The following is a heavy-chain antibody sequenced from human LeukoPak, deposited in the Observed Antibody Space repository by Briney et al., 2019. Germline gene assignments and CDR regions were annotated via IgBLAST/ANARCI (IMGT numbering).Heavy chain of an antibody. J-gene: IGHJ3*02. D-gene: IGHD2-2*01. Sequence: GESLKISCKASGYSFTTYWISWVRQMPGKGLEWMGRIDPSDSYTNYSPSFQGHVTISADKSISTAYLQWSSLKASDTAIYYCARHQLPDAFDIWGQGTMATVSS. CDR3: ARHQLPDAFDI. CDR1: GYSFTTYW. CDR2: IDPSDSYT. V-gene: IGHV5-10-1*01.